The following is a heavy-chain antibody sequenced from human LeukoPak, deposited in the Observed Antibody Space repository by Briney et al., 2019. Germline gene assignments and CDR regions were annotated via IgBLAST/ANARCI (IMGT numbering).Heavy chain of an antibody. J-gene: IGHJ4*02. D-gene: IGHD1-14*01. Sequence: GGSLTLSCEVSGFIISIIYMSCLRHAPGEGVECVSVTYSSGCTYYADSVKGRFTIYRDNERNTVYLQMNSLRGEDTAIYYCAGNHPFDHWGQGTLVTVSS. CDR2: TYSSGCT. CDR3: AGNHPFDH. V-gene: IGHV3-66*01. CDR1: GFIISIIY.